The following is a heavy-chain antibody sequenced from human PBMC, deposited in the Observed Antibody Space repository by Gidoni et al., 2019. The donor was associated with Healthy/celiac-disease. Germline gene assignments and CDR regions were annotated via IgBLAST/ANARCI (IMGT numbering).Heavy chain of an antibody. CDR2: IKQDGSEK. Sequence: EVQLVESGGGLVQPGGSLRLSCAASGFTFSSYWMSWVRQAPGKGLEWVANIKQDGSEKYYVDSVKGRFTISRDNAKNSLYLQMNSLRAEDTAVYYCARGGVAAAGTSHLKDAFDIWGQGTMVTVSS. CDR3: ARGGVAAAGTSHLKDAFDI. CDR1: GFTFSSYW. J-gene: IGHJ3*02. V-gene: IGHV3-7*03. D-gene: IGHD6-13*01.